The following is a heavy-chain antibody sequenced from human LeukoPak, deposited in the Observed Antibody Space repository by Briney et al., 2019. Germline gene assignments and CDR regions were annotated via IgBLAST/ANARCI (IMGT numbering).Heavy chain of an antibody. J-gene: IGHJ4*02. V-gene: IGHV4-59*12. Sequence: SETLSLTCTVSGGSISSYYWSWIRQPPGKGLEWIGYIYYSGSTNYNPSLKSRVTISVDTSKNQFSLKLSSVTAADTAVYYCARARGGYSSGWYEDYWGQGTLVTVSS. CDR1: GGSISSYY. CDR2: IYYSGST. D-gene: IGHD6-19*01. CDR3: ARARGGYSSGWYEDY.